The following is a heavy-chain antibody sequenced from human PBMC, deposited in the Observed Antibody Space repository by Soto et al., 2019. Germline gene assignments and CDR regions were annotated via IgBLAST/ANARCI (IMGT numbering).Heavy chain of an antibody. V-gene: IGHV3-11*01. Sequence: GGSLRLSCAASGFTFSDYYMSWIRQAPGKGLEWVSYISSSGSTIYYADSVKGRFTISRDNAKNSLYLQMNSLRAEDTAVYYCARVPYDFWSGYYLDYWGQGTLVTVSS. J-gene: IGHJ4*02. CDR2: ISSSGSTI. CDR1: GFTFSDYY. CDR3: ARVPYDFWSGYYLDY. D-gene: IGHD3-3*01.